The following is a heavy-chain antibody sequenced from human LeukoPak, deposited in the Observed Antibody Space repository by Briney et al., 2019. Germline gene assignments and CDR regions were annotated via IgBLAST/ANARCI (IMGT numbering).Heavy chain of an antibody. J-gene: IGHJ4*02. V-gene: IGHV1-2*04. D-gene: IGHD3-22*01. CDR3: ARNYDSSGYYDY. Sequence: GASVKVSCTASAYTFTGYYMHWVRQAPGQGLEWMGWINPNSGGTNYAQKFQGWVTMTRDTSISTAYMELSRLRSDDTAVYYCARNYDSSGYYDYWGQGTLVTVSS. CDR2: INPNSGGT. CDR1: AYTFTGYY.